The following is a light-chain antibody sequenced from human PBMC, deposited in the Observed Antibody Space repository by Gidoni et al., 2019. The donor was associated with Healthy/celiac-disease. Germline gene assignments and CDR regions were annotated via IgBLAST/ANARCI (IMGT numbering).Light chain of an antibody. CDR2: AAS. CDR1: QGISNY. V-gene: IGKV1-27*01. Sequence: DIQMTQSPSSLSASVGDRVTITCRASQGISNYLALYQQKPGKVPRLLIYAASTLQSWVPSRFCGIRSVTDFTLTISSLQPAALATYYCQKYTSAPLTFXQXTKVXIK. J-gene: IGKJ1*01. CDR3: QKYTSAPLT.